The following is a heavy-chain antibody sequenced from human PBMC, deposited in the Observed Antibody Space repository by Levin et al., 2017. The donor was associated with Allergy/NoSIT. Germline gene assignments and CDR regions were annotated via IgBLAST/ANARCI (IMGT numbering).Heavy chain of an antibody. D-gene: IGHD6-19*01. Sequence: LSLPCAASGFTFSSPDMHWVHQLTGGRLEWVSGIDINGDTYYPDSVKGRFTISRENAKNSLYLHLSSLRAGDTAVYYCAREIAVRGYWYLDLWGRGTLVTVSS. J-gene: IGHJ2*01. V-gene: IGHV3-13*01. CDR1: GFTFSSPD. CDR3: AREIAVRGYWYLDL. CDR2: IDINGDT.